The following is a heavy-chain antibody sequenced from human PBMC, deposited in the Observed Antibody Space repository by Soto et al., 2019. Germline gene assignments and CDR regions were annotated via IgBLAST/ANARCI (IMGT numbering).Heavy chain of an antibody. CDR2: IYYSGST. J-gene: IGHJ4*02. V-gene: IGHV4-31*02. CDR3: ARSGFSYGPNPLLY. CDR1: GCPIYSAGYY. Sequence: PSETLSLTWYVWGCPIYSAGYYWSWIRQHPGKGLEWIGYIYYSGSTYYNPSLKSRITISVDTSKNQFSLKLSSVTAADTAVYYCARSGFSYGPNPLLYWGQG. D-gene: IGHD5-18*01.